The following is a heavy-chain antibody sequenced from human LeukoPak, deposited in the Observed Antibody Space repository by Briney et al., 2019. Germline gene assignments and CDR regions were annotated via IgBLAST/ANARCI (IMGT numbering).Heavy chain of an antibody. Sequence: SDTLSLTCSLSVGSKQTYYWLWMRDPRGKAREGIGYGFYSGSTKQNPSLKSRVTISIDTSKNQCSLRLTSVTAADRAVYCCARQMDRKYSNWLDPWGQGTMVTVSS. CDR3: ARQMDRKYSNWLDP. CDR2: GFYSGST. D-gene: IGHD2-2*03. V-gene: IGHV4-59*08. CDR1: VGSKQTYY. J-gene: IGHJ5*02.